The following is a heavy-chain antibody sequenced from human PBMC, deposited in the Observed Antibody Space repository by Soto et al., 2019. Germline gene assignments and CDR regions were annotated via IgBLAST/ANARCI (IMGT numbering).Heavy chain of an antibody. D-gene: IGHD3-3*01. J-gene: IGHJ4*02. CDR1: GGTFSSYA. V-gene: IGHV1-69*06. CDR2: IIPIFGTA. Sequence: SVKVSCKASGGTFSSYAISWVRQAPGQGLEWMGGIIPIFGTANYAQKFQGRVTITADKSTSTAYMELSSLRSEDTAVYYCARSRDFWSGPYYFDYWGQGTLVTAPQ. CDR3: ARSRDFWSGPYYFDY.